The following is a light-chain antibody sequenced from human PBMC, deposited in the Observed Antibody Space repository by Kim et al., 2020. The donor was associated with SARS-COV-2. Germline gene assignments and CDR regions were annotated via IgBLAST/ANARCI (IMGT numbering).Light chain of an antibody. CDR1: QSLSDRY. J-gene: IGKJ1*01. CDR3: QQYDDSPPWT. Sequence: PGETANLSCRASQSLSDRYLAWYQQNPGQAPRLLIYGSSGRATGIPDRFSGGGSGTDVTHPISRLEPEDFAVYYCQQYDDSPPWTFGQGTKVDIK. CDR2: GSS. V-gene: IGKV3-20*01.